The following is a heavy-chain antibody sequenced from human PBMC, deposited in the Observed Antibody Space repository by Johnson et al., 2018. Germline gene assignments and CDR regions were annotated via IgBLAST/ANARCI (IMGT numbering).Heavy chain of an antibody. D-gene: IGHD3-3*01. CDR3: TRDLEDSWSGYLGYYYYYMDV. CDR1: GFTFGDYA. V-gene: IGHV3-49*05. Sequence: EVQLVESGGGLVKPGRSLRLSCTASGFTFGDYAMSWFRQAPGKGLEWVGFIRSKAYGGTTEYAASVKGRFTISRDDSKSIAYLQMNSLKTEDTAVYYCTRDLEDSWSGYLGYYYYYMDVWGKGTTVTVSS. CDR2: IRSKAYGGTT. J-gene: IGHJ6*03.